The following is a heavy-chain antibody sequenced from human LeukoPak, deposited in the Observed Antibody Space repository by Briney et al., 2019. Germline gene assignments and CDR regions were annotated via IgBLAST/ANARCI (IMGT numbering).Heavy chain of an antibody. J-gene: IGHJ4*02. V-gene: IGHV3-30*02. CDR1: GFTFSSYA. CDR3: AKDRYGGSDY. D-gene: IGHD4-23*01. Sequence: GGSLRLSCAASGFTFSSYAMSWVRQAPGKGLEWVAFIRYDGSNKYYADSVKGRFTISRDNSKNTLYLQMNSLRAEDTAVYYCAKDRYGGSDYWGQGTLVTVSS. CDR2: IRYDGSNK.